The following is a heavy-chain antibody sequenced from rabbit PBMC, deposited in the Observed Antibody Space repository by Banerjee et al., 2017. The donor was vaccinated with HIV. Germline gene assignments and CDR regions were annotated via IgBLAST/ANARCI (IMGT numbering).Heavy chain of an antibody. CDR2: IYGGSSGET. Sequence: QQQLEESGGGLVKPGGSLTLTCKASGIDCSSGCHMCWVRQAAGKGLEWIACIYGGSSGETYYATWAKGRFTISKTSSTTVTLQMTSLTAADTATYFCARDRFYDGNSNSHWFDLWGQGTLVTVS. D-gene: IGHD8-1*01. CDR3: ARDRFYDGNSNSHWFDL. CDR1: GIDCSSGCH. V-gene: IGHV1S45*01. J-gene: IGHJ5*01.